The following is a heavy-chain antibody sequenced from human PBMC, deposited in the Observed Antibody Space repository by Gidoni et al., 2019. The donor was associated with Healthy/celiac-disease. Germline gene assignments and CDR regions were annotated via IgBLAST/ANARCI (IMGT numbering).Heavy chain of an antibody. Sequence: QVQLVQSGAEVKKPGSSVKVSCTASGGTFSSYSISWVRQAPGQGLEWRGRIIPILGIANYAQKFQGRVTMTADKSTSTAYMELSSLRSEDTAVYYCARDQSTAVAGTGNWFDPWGQGTLVTVSS. V-gene: IGHV1-69*08. CDR1: GGTFSSYS. CDR2: IIPILGIA. D-gene: IGHD6-19*01. J-gene: IGHJ5*02. CDR3: ARDQSTAVAGTGNWFDP.